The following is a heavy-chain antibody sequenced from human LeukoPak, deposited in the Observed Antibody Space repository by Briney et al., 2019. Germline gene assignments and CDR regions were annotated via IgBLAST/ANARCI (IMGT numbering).Heavy chain of an antibody. Sequence: ASVKVSCKASGYTFYSYDINWVRQATGQGLEWMGWMSPNSGNTGYAQKFQGRVTMTRNTSISTTYMELSSLRSEDTAVYYCARGSKGIAANWFDPWGQGTLVTVSS. CDR1: GYTFYSYD. D-gene: IGHD6-6*01. CDR3: ARGSKGIAANWFDP. CDR2: MSPNSGNT. J-gene: IGHJ5*02. V-gene: IGHV1-8*01.